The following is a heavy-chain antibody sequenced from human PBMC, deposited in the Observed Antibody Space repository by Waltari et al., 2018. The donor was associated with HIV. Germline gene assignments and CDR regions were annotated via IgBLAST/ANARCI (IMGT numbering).Heavy chain of an antibody. V-gene: IGHV4-59*01. Sequence: QVQLQESGPGLVKPSGTLSLTCPVSGGSTRTYWWSLIRQPPGEGLEWVGCVAYSGSTDYNPSLKSRVTISVDTSKNQFSLKLSSVTAADTAVYYCARGGCVNGVCYRGLLDSWGQGTLVTVSS. CDR2: VAYSGST. CDR1: GGSTRTYW. CDR3: ARGGCVNGVCYRGLLDS. D-gene: IGHD2-8*01. J-gene: IGHJ4*02.